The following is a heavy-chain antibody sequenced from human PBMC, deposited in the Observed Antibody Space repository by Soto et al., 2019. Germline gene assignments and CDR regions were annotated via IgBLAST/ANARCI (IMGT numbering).Heavy chain of an antibody. J-gene: IGHJ5*02. V-gene: IGHV4-30-2*01. CDR2: IYHSGST. D-gene: IGHD4-17*01. CDR1: GGSISSGGYS. Sequence: PSETLSLTCAFSGGSISSGGYSWSWIRQPPGKGLEWIGYIYHSGSTYYNPSLKSRVTISVDRSKNQFSLKLSSVTAADTAVYYCARVQTYGDYVSWFDPWGQGTLVTVSS. CDR3: ARVQTYGDYVSWFDP.